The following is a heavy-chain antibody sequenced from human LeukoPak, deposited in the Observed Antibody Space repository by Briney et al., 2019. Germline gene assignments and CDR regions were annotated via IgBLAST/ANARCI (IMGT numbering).Heavy chain of an antibody. CDR3: ARDRYCSSTSCYLYNYYGMDV. CDR2: ISGDGSST. J-gene: IGHJ6*02. CDR1: GFTFSNYW. D-gene: IGHD2-2*01. V-gene: IGHV3-74*01. Sequence: GGSLRLSCAASGFTFSNYWMHWVRQAPGKGLVWVSRISGDGSSTSYADSVKGRFIISRDKAKNSLSLQMNSLRDEDTAVYYCARDRYCSSTSCYLYNYYGMDVWGQGTTVTVSS.